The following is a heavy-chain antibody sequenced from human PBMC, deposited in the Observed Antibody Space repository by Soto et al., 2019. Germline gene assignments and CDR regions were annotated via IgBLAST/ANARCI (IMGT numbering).Heavy chain of an antibody. CDR1: GGSFSGYY. Sequence: SETLSLTCAVYGGSFSGYYWSWIRQPPGKGLEWIGEINHSGSTNYNPSLKSRVTISVDTSKNQFSLKLSSVTAADTAVYYCARVFHETALDVWGQGTTVTVSS. D-gene: IGHD2-21*01. J-gene: IGHJ6*02. CDR2: INHSGST. V-gene: IGHV4-34*01. CDR3: ARVFHETALDV.